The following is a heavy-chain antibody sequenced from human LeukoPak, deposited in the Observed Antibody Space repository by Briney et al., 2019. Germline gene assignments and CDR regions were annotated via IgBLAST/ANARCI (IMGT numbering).Heavy chain of an antibody. CDR1: GGSIDSYY. D-gene: IGHD2-2*01. CDR3: ARVYQSAEYYFDY. Sequence: SETLSLTCAVSGGSIDSYYWSWIRQPPGKGLEWIGYIYYTGSTEYHPSLKSRVTISLDTSKNQFSLKLTSVTAADTAVYYCARVYQSAEYYFDYWGQGNLVSVSS. V-gene: IGHV4-59*01. CDR2: IYYTGST. J-gene: IGHJ4*02.